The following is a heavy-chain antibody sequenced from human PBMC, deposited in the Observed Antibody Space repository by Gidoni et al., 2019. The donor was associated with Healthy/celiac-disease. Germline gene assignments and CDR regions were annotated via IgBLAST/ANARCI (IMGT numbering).Heavy chain of an antibody. J-gene: IGHJ6*02. CDR1: GYSISSGYY. CDR3: ASSGDLRDYYYGMDV. D-gene: IGHD3-3*01. Sequence: QVQLQESGPGLVKPSETLSLTCAVSGYSISSGYYWGWIRQPPGKGLEWIGSIYHSGSTYYNPSLKSRVTISVDTSKNQFSLKLSSVTAADTAVYYCASSGDLRDYYYGMDVWGQGTTVTVSS. V-gene: IGHV4-38-2*01. CDR2: IYHSGST.